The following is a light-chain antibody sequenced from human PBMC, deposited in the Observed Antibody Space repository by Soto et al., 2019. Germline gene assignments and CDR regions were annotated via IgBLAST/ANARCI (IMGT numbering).Light chain of an antibody. J-gene: IGKJ4*01. Sequence: DIQLTQSPSFLSASVGHRVTITCRASQGIISYLAWCQQEPGKAPKPHISAACTLQSGVPSRFSGGGSGTECSLTISSMQPEDFATYYCQQLKSYPVTFGGGTKVEIK. CDR3: QQLKSYPVT. V-gene: IGKV1-9*01. CDR1: QGIISY. CDR2: AAC.